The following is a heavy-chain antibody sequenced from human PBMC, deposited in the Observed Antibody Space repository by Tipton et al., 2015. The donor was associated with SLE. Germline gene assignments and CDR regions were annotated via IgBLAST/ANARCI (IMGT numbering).Heavy chain of an antibody. J-gene: IGHJ4*02. CDR2: IEDSGTT. CDR1: GGSIRNGSYL. CDR3: ARGILHYHPESSGYHDS. D-gene: IGHD3-22*01. Sequence: TLSLTCSVSGGSIRNGSYLWSWIRQHPGKGLEWIGYIEDSGTTYYNPSIKGRLAIAVSRSKNQFSLKLNSVTAADTAVYYCARGILHYHPESSGYHDSWGRGTLVTVSS. V-gene: IGHV4-31*03.